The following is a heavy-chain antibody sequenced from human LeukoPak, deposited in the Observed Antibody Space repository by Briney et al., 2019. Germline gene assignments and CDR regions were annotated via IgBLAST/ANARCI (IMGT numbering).Heavy chain of an antibody. CDR2: IHKNAIT. V-gene: IGHV3-53*01. CDR3: AKDIRGVIITGWYFDY. D-gene: IGHD3-10*01. Sequence: GGSLRLSCAASGFTVSSNYMTWVRQAPGKGLQWVSVIHKNAITYYADSVKGRFTISRDNSKNTLYLQMNSLRAEDTAVYYCAKDIRGVIITGWYFDYWGQGTLVTVSS. J-gene: IGHJ4*02. CDR1: GFTVSSNY.